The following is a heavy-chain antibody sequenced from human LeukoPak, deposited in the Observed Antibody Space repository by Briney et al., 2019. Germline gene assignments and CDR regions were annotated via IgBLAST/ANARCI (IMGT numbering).Heavy chain of an antibody. J-gene: IGHJ6*02. CDR3: ARARWSGSLIYYYYGMDV. D-gene: IGHD3-3*01. V-gene: IGHV1-69*13. Sequence: SVKVSCKASGGTFSSYAISWVRQAPGQGLEWMGGIIPIFGTANYAQKFQGRVTITADESTSTAYMELSSLRSEDTAVYYCARARWSGSLIYYYYGMDVWGQGTTVTVSS. CDR2: IIPIFGTA. CDR1: GGTFSSYA.